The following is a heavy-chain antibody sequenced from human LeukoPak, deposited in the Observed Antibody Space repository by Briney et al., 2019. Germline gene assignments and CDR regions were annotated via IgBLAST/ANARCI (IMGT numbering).Heavy chain of an antibody. V-gene: IGHV4-61*01. Sequence: PSETLSLTCTVSGRSVSSGSYYWSWIRQPPGKGLEWIGEINHSGSTNYNPSLKSRVTISVDTSKNQFSLKLSSVTAADTAVYYCARGRARYSSGWDYWGQGTLVTVSS. CDR1: GRSVSSGSYY. J-gene: IGHJ4*02. D-gene: IGHD6-19*01. CDR3: ARGRARYSSGWDY. CDR2: INHSGST.